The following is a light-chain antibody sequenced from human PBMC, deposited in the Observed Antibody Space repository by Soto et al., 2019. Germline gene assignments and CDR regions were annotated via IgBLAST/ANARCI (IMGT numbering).Light chain of an antibody. CDR2: GSS. CDR3: QQYGSSPPYT. Sequence: EVVLTQSPGTLSLSPGERATLSCRASHSLTNKCLAWYQQQPGQAPRLLIFGSSDRATGIPDRFSGSGSATDFSLTISRLEPEDFAVYYCQQYGSSPPYTFGQGTKLEIK. V-gene: IGKV3-20*01. CDR1: HSLTNKC. J-gene: IGKJ2*01.